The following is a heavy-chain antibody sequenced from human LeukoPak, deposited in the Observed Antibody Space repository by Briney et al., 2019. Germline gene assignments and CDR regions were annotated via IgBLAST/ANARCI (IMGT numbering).Heavy chain of an antibody. CDR1: GFTFSSYA. CDR3: ARDIQSPGWPPYYYYGMDV. V-gene: IGHV3-30*04. J-gene: IGHJ6*04. Sequence: GRSLRLSCAASGFTFSSYAMHWVRQAPGKGLKWVAVISYDGSNKYYADSVKGRFTISRDNSKNTLYLQMNSLRAEDTAVYYCARDIQSPGWPPYYYYGMDVWGKGTTVTVSS. CDR2: ISYDGSNK. D-gene: IGHD6-19*01.